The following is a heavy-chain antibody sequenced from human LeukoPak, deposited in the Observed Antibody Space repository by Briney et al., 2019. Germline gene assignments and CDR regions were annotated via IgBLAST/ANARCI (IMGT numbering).Heavy chain of an antibody. D-gene: IGHD6-13*01. J-gene: IGHJ4*02. Sequence: GESLKISCKGSGYSFTSYWIGWVRQMPGKGLEWMGIIYPGDSDTRYSPSFQGQVTISADKSISTAYLQWSSLKASDTAMYYCARAGYSYSSSWYPEDYWGQGTPVTVSS. V-gene: IGHV5-51*01. CDR1: GYSFTSYW. CDR3: ARAGYSYSSSWYPEDY. CDR2: IYPGDSDT.